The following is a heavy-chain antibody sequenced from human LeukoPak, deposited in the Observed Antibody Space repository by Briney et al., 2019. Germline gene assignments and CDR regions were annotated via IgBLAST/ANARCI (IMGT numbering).Heavy chain of an antibody. D-gene: IGHD2-15*01. CDR2: FSGSGGST. Sequence: PGGSLRLSFAASGFTFSSYAMTWVRPAPGEGLQWGLAFSGSGGSTYYADSVKGRFTISRDNSKNTLYLQMNSLRAEDTAVYYCAKLSAVVMVVATVDYWGQGTLVTVSS. CDR3: AKLSAVVMVVATVDY. CDR1: GFTFSSYA. J-gene: IGHJ4*02. V-gene: IGHV3-23*01.